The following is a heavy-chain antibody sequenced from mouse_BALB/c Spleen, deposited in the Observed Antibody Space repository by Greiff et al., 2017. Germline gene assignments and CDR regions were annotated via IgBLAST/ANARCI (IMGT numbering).Heavy chain of an antibody. CDR2: IDPGDGDT. V-gene: IGHV14-1*01. Sequence: VQLQQSGAELVRPGASVKLSCTASGFTITDYYMHWVKQRPGHGLEWIGWIDPGDGDTDYAPKFQGKATMTADTSSNTAYLQLSSLTSEDTAVYYCTTATGYYDMDYWGQGTSVTVSS. J-gene: IGHJ4*01. CDR1: GFTITDYY. D-gene: IGHD4-1*01. CDR3: TTATGYYDMDY.